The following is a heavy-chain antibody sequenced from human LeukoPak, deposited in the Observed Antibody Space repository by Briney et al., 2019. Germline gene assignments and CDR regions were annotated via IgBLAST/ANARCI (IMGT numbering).Heavy chain of an antibody. CDR3: AGREGSSWPFDY. CDR1: GGSISTYY. Sequence: PSGTLSLTCTVSGGSISTYYWSWIRQPPGKGLEWIGYIYYSGSTNYNPSLKSRVTISVDTSKNQFSLKLSSVTAADTAVYYCAGREGSSWPFDYWGQGTLVTVSS. CDR2: IYYSGST. V-gene: IGHV4-59*01. D-gene: IGHD6-13*01. J-gene: IGHJ4*02.